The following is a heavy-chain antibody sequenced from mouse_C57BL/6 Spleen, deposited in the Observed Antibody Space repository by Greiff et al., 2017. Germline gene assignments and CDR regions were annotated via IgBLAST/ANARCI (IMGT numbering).Heavy chain of an antibody. D-gene: IGHD1-1*01. CDR1: GYSFTDYN. Sequence: EVQLQQSGPELVKPGASVKISCKASGYSFTDYNMNWEKQSNGKSLEWIGVINPNYGTTSYNQKFKGKATLTVDKSSSTAYMQLHSLTSVDSAVSDCARYYYGSRDFDVWGTGTTVTVSS. CDR2: INPNYGTT. CDR3: ARYYYGSRDFDV. V-gene: IGHV1-39*01. J-gene: IGHJ1*03.